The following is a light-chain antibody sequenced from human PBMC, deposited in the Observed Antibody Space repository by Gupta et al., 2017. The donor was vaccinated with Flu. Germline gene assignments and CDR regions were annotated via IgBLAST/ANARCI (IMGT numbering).Light chain of an antibody. Sequence: DIQMTQSPSSLSASVGDRVSITCRASQSISSYLNWYQQKPGKAPKLLIYAASSLQSGVPSRFRGSGSGTDFTLTSSSLQPEDFATYYCQQSYSTPETFGQGTKVEIK. J-gene: IGKJ1*01. V-gene: IGKV1-39*01. CDR2: AAS. CDR1: QSISSY. CDR3: QQSYSTPET.